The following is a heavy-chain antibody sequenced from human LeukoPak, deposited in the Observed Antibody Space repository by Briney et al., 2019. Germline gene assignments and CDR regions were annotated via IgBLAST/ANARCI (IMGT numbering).Heavy chain of an antibody. J-gene: IGHJ6*04. CDR2: ISYGGSNK. CDR3: AKDGEYYGDLNEPYYYYGMDV. Sequence: GGSLGLFCAASGFTFNSYGLQWVRQAPGKGLEWGAVISYGGSNKYYADFVKGRFTISRDNSKNTLYLQMNSLRAEDTAVYYCAKDGEYYGDLNEPYYYYGMDVWGKGTTVTVSS. D-gene: IGHD4-17*01. V-gene: IGHV3-30*18. CDR1: GFTFNSYG.